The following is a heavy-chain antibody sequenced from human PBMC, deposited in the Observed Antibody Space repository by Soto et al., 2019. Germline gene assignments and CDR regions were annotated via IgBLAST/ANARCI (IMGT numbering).Heavy chain of an antibody. CDR2: IKEDGSEK. Sequence: PGGSLRLSCAASGFTFSNYWMSWVRQAPGKGLEWVANIKEDGSEKYYVDSVKGRFAISRDNSKNMLYLQMNMLRTDDTAVYYCAKDLGFCSGGSCYSEGYFDYWGQGALVTVSS. CDR3: AKDLGFCSGGSCYSEGYFDY. D-gene: IGHD2-15*01. J-gene: IGHJ4*02. V-gene: IGHV3-7*01. CDR1: GFTFSNYW.